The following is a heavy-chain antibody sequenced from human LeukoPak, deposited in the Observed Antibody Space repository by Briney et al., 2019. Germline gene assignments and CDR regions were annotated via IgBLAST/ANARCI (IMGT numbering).Heavy chain of an antibody. CDR3: ARWAAAGTRYYYHYMDV. D-gene: IGHD6-13*01. J-gene: IGHJ6*03. CDR2: INHSGST. Sequence: PSETLSLTCAVSGGSFSGYYRSWIRQPPGKGLEWIGEINHSGSTNYNPSLKSRVTISVDTSKNQFSLKLSSVTAADTAVYYCARWAAAGTRYYYHYMDVWGKGTTVTVSS. CDR1: GGSFSGYY. V-gene: IGHV4-34*01.